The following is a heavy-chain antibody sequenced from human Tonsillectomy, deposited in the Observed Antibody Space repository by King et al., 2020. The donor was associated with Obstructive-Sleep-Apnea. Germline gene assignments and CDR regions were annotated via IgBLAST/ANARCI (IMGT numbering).Heavy chain of an antibody. CDR2: IYYSGST. D-gene: IGHD3-10*01. CDR1: GGSISSYY. J-gene: IGHJ4*02. CDR3: ARGNRYGSGSYYRY. Sequence: QLQESGPGLVKPSETLSLTCTVSGGSISSYYWSWIRQPPGKGLEWIGYIYYSGSTNYNPSLKSRVTISVDTSKNPFSLKLTSVTAADTAVYYCARGNRYGSGSYYRYWGQGTLVTVSS. V-gene: IGHV4-59*01.